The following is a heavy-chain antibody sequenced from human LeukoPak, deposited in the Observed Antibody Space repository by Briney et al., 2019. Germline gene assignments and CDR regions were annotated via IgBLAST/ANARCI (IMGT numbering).Heavy chain of an antibody. D-gene: IGHD3-22*01. CDR2: IIPIFGTA. V-gene: IGHV1-69*05. Sequence: ASVKVSCKASGGTFSSYAISWVRQAPGQGLEWVGGIIPIFGTANYAQKFQGRVTITTDESTSTAYMELSSLRSEDTAVYYCASVGGYSTQYFQHWGQGTLVTVSS. CDR3: ASVGGYSTQYFQH. J-gene: IGHJ1*01. CDR1: GGTFSSYA.